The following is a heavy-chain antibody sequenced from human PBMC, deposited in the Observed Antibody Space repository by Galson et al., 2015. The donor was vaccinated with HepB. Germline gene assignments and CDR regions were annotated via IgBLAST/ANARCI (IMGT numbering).Heavy chain of an antibody. J-gene: IGHJ6*03. Sequence: SLRLSCAASGFTFSSYAMSWVRQAPGKGLEWVSAISGSGGSTYYADTVKGRFTISRDNSKNTLYLQMNSLRAEDTAVYYCAKEGLMFNYYDSSGERRGHYYYYYMDVWGKGTTVTVSS. CDR1: GFTFSSYA. CDR2: ISGSGGST. CDR3: AKEGLMFNYYDSSGERRGHYYYYYMDV. V-gene: IGHV3-23*01. D-gene: IGHD3-22*01.